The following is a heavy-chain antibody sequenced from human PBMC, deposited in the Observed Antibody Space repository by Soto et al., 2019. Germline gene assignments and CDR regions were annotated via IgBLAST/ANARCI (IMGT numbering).Heavy chain of an antibody. Sequence: SETLSLTCTVSGGSISSGGYYWSWIRQHPGKGLEWIGYIYYSGSTYYNPSLKSRVTISVDTSKNQFSLKLSSVTAADTAVYYCAKLGGWVPAAIRCCYWGQGTLVTVSS. CDR1: GGSISSGGYY. CDR2: IYYSGST. V-gene: IGHV4-31*03. D-gene: IGHD2-2*01. CDR3: AKLGGWVPAAIRCCY. J-gene: IGHJ4*02.